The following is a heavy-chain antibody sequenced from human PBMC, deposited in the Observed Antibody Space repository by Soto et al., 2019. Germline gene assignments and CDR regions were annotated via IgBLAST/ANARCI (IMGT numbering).Heavy chain of an antibody. CDR3: AGEPKGGAYDMDV. CDR1: RLTFSAHD. D-gene: IGHD3-16*01. J-gene: IGHJ6*02. CDR2: IWSDGSRG. Sequence: QVQLVESGGGVVQPGTSLRLSCAASRLTFSAHDMHWVRQAPGKGLEWVALIWSDGSRGFYADSVKGRFTISRDNFKNTLYLQMNSLGAEDTAVYYCAGEPKGGAYDMDVWGQGNTVTVSS. V-gene: IGHV3-33*01.